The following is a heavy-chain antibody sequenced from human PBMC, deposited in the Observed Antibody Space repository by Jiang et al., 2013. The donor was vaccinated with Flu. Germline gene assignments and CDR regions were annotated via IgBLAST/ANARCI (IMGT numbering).Heavy chain of an antibody. V-gene: IGHV3-30*02. D-gene: IGHD1-1*01. Sequence: ADSVKGRFTISRDNSKNTLYLQMNSLRAEDTAVYYCAKGAGTTGKRGYFDYWGQGTLVTVSS. J-gene: IGHJ4*02. CDR3: AKGAGTTGKRGYFDY.